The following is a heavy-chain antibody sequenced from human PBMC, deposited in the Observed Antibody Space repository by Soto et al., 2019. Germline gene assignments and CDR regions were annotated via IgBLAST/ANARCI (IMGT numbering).Heavy chain of an antibody. CDR2: ISAYNGNT. V-gene: IGHV1-18*01. CDR1: GYTFTSYG. D-gene: IGHD2-21*02. Sequence: ASVKVSCKASGYTFTSYGISWVQQAPGQGLEWMGWISAYNGNTNYAQKLQGRVTMTTDTSTSTAYMELRSLRSDDTAVYYCARVGVCGGDCYPNNWFDPWGQGTLVTVSS. CDR3: ARVGVCGGDCYPNNWFDP. J-gene: IGHJ5*02.